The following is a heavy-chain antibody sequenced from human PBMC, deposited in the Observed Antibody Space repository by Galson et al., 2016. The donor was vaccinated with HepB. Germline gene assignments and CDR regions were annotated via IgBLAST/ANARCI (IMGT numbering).Heavy chain of an antibody. D-gene: IGHD4-17*01. CDR2: ISFDGSNE. V-gene: IGHV3-30*03. CDR3: ARSGEPS. J-gene: IGHJ5*02. CDR1: GFALRSYV. Sequence: SLRLSCAASGFALRSYVMHWVRQAPGKGLEWVALISFDGSNEKYSDSVKGRFTISRDNSKNSLFLQMNSLRVEDTGVYYCARSGEPSWGQGTLVTVSS.